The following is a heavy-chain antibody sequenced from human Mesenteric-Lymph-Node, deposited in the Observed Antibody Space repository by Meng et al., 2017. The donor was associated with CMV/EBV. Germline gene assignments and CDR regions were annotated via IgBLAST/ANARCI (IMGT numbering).Heavy chain of an antibody. CDR3: TRKGYCSSTSCYRITAGYYYGMDV. V-gene: IGHV3-73*01. J-gene: IGHJ6*02. CDR1: GFTFSGSA. D-gene: IGHD2-2*02. CDR2: IRSKANSYAT. Sequence: GESLKISCAASGFTFSGSAMHWVRQASGKGLEWVGRIRSKANSYATAYAASVKGRFTISRDDSKNTAYLQMNSLKTEDTAVYYCTRKGYCSSTSCYRITAGYYYGMDVWGQGTTVTVSS.